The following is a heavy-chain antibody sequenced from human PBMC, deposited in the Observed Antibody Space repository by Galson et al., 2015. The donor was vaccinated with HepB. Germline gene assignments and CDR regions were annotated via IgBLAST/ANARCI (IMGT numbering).Heavy chain of an antibody. CDR2: ISNDGRYK. J-gene: IGHJ5*02. V-gene: IGHV3-30*18. D-gene: IGHD3-10*01. Sequence: SLRLSCAASGFTFRNYGMNWVRQAPGKGLEWVAVISNDGRYKYAADSVRGRFTISRDNSKNTLYLQMNSLRAEDTAVYYCAKDQSSFGDRWFDPWGQGTLVTVSS. CDR1: GFTFRNYG. CDR3: AKDQSSFGDRWFDP.